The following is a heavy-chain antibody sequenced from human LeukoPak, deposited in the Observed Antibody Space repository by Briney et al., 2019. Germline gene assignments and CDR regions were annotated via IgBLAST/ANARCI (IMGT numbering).Heavy chain of an antibody. Sequence: SETLSLTCTVSGGSITSGNYYWNWIRQPAGKGLEWIGRIYTSGSTNYNPSLKSRVTISVDTSKNQFSLKLSSVTAADTAVYYCARRGDVWGKGTTVTVSS. CDR2: IYTSGST. V-gene: IGHV4-61*02. CDR1: GGSITSGNYY. CDR3: ARRGDV. J-gene: IGHJ6*04.